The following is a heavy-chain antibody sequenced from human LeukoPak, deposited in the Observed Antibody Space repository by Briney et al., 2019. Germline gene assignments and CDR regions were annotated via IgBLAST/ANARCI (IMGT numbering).Heavy chain of an antibody. CDR2: IYYSGST. V-gene: IGHV4-59*08. Sequence: SETLSLICTVSGGSISGYYWSWIRQPPGKGLEWIGYIYYSGSTNYNPSLKSRVTISIDTSKNQFSLKLSSVTAADTAVYYCARHRCSGGSCYSFDYNWFDPWGQGTLVTVSS. D-gene: IGHD2-15*01. CDR3: ARHRCSGGSCYSFDYNWFDP. CDR1: GGSISGYY. J-gene: IGHJ5*02.